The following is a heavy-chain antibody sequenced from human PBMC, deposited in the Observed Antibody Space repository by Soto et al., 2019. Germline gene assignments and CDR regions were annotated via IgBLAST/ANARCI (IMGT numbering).Heavy chain of an antibody. Sequence: GGYLRLSCAASGFTCSSYGMQWVRQAPGKGLEWVAVIWYDGSNKYYADSVKGRFTISRDNSKTTLYLQMNSLRAEDTAVYYWARDQQKIVVVPSAIRGYHYYGMAFPGQGSTV. CDR3: ARDQQKIVVVPSAIRGYHYYGMAF. J-gene: IGHJ6*02. D-gene: IGHD2-2*02. CDR2: IWYDGSNK. CDR1: GFTCSSYG. V-gene: IGHV3-33*01.